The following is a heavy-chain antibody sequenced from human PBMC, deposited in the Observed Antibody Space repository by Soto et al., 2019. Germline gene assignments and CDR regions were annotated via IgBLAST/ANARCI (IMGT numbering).Heavy chain of an antibody. CDR2: INAGNGNT. V-gene: IGHV1-3*01. J-gene: IGHJ4*02. D-gene: IGHD2-15*01. CDR1: GYTFTSYA. Sequence: QVQLVQSGAEVKKPGASVKVSCMASGYTFTSYAMHWVRQAPGQRLEWMGWINAGNGNTKYSQKFQGRVTITRDTXARTAYMELSSLRSEDTAVYYCARGPGGPDGPGDYWGQGTLVTVSS. CDR3: ARGPGGPDGPGDY.